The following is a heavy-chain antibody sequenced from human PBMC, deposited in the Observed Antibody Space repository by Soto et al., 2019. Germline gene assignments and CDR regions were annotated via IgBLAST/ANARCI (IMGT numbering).Heavy chain of an antibody. CDR1: VFTFSSYA. CDR2: ISGSGGST. J-gene: IGHJ4*02. CDR3: AKDTLISIVVVITTMQEY. D-gene: IGHD3-22*01. V-gene: IGHV3-23*01. Sequence: GGSLRLSCAASVFTFSSYAMSLVRQSPGKGLEWVSTISGSGGSTYYADSVKGRFTISRDNSKNTLYLQMNSLRAEETAVYYCAKDTLISIVVVITTMQEYWGQGTMVTVSS.